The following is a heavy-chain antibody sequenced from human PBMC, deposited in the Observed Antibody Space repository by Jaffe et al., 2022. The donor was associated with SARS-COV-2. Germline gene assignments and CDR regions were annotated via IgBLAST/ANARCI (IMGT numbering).Heavy chain of an antibody. D-gene: IGHD2-2*01. CDR3: AREESRYGTGGAFDV. CDR2: VSGDGVHT. CDR1: GFTFNNYD. Sequence: EVQVLESGGGLVQPGGSLRLSCVASGFTFNNYDMTWVRQAPGKGLEWVSSVSGDGVHTFYADSVKGRFAISRDKSENTLYLQMNSLTAGDTAIYYCAREESRYGTGGAFDVWGQGTLVTVSS. V-gene: IGHV3-23*01. J-gene: IGHJ3*01.